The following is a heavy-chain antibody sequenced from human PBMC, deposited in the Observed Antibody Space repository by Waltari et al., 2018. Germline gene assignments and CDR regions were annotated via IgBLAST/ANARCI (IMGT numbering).Heavy chain of an antibody. V-gene: IGHV4-39*07. CDR3: ARAYYAPSRWFDP. Sequence: QLQLQESGPGLVKPSETLSLTCTVSGGSISSSSYYWGWIRQPPGKGLEWIGSIYYSGRTYSNPSLKSRVTISVDTSKNQFSLKLSSVTAADTAVYYCARAYYAPSRWFDPWGQGTLVTVSS. J-gene: IGHJ5*02. CDR2: IYYSGRT. D-gene: IGHD2-2*01. CDR1: GGSISSSSYY.